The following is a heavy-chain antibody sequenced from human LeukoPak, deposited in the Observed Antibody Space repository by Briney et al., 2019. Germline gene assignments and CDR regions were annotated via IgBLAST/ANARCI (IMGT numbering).Heavy chain of an antibody. CDR3: ARDLQTGLAFDA. J-gene: IGHJ3*01. V-gene: IGHV3-21*06. CDR2: LSGSGRLI. Sequence: GRSLRLSCAASGFTFSSGTMNWVRQTPGKALEWVSSLSGSGRLIWYAGSVKGRFTISRDNAANSLFLQMNSLRVEDTAVYYCARDLQTGLAFDAWGQGTVVTVSS. CDR1: GFTFSSGT. D-gene: IGHD7-27*01.